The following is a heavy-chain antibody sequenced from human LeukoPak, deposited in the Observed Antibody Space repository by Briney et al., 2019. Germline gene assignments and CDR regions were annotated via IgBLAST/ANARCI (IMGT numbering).Heavy chain of an antibody. J-gene: IGHJ4*02. Sequence: GASVKVSCKASGYTFTSYGISWVRQAPGQGLERMGWISAYNGNTNYAQKLQGRVTMTTDTSTSTAYMELRSLRSDDTAVYYCARVFYDSSGYPIFDYWGQGTLVTVSS. CDR1: GYTFTSYG. CDR3: ARVFYDSSGYPIFDY. V-gene: IGHV1-18*01. CDR2: ISAYNGNT. D-gene: IGHD3-22*01.